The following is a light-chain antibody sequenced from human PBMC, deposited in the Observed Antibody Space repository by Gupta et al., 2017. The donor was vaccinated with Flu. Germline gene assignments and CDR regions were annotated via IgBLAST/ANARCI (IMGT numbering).Light chain of an antibody. CDR3: CSYAGSYTYVV. V-gene: IGLV2-11*01. J-gene: IGLJ2*01. Sequence: QSALTQPRAVSGSPGQSVTISCTGTSSDVGGYNYVSWYQQHPGKAPKLMIHDVSERPSGVPDRFSGSKSGNTASLTISGLQAEDEADYYCCSYAGSYTYVVFGGGTKLTV. CDR2: DVS. CDR1: SSDVGGYNY.